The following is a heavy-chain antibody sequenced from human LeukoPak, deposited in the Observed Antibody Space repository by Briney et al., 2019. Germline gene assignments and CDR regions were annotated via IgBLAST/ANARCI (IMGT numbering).Heavy chain of an antibody. CDR1: GFTFSDYY. CDR3: ARDSGSAHLFDY. Sequence: GGSLRLSCAASGFTFSDYYMSWIRQAPGKGLEWVSYISSSSSYTSYADSVKGRFTISRDNAKNSLYLQMNSLRAEDTAVYYCARDSGSAHLFDYWGQGTLVTVSS. CDR2: ISSSSSYT. V-gene: IGHV3-11*06. J-gene: IGHJ4*02. D-gene: IGHD3-10*01.